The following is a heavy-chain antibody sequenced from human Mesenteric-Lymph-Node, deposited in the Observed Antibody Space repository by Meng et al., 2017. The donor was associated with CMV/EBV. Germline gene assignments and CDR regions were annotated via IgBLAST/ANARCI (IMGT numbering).Heavy chain of an antibody. CDR3: ARGRRRKTQLLEYSSSSVDY. CDR2: ISGYSGKT. D-gene: IGHD6-6*01. CDR1: GGTFSSYT. J-gene: IGHJ4*02. Sequence: ASVKVSCKASGGTFSSYTINWVRQAPGQGLEWMGWISGYSGKTNYVQKFQGRVTLTTDTSTSTAYMEVRSLISDDTAVYYCARGRRRKTQLLEYSSSSVDYWGQGTLVTVSS. V-gene: IGHV1-18*01.